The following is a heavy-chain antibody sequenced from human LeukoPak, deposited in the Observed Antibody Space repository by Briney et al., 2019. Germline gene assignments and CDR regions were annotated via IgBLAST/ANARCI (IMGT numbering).Heavy chain of an antibody. J-gene: IGHJ6*04. V-gene: IGHV4-39*01. D-gene: IGHD2-2*01. CDR2: IYYRGST. CDR3: ATPDGQLRDV. Sequence: SETLSLTCTVSGGSISSSSYYWGWIRQPPGKGLEWIGSIYYRGSTYYDPSLKSRVTISVDTSKDQFSLKLSSVTAADTAVYYCATPDGQLRDVWGKGTTVTVSS. CDR1: GGSISSSSYY.